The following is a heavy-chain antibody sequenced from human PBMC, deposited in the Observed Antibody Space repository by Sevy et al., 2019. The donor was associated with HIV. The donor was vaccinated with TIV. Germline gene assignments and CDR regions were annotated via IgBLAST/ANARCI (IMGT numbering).Heavy chain of an antibody. CDR3: AGSRYSSGLGC. CDR2: TNSDGSST. Sequence: GGSLRLSCAASGFTFSSYGMHWVRQGLGKGLVWVSRTNSDGSSTSYANSVKGRFTVSRDNAKNTLYLQMNSLRVEDTAVYYCAGSRYSSGLGCWGQGTLVTVSS. D-gene: IGHD6-19*01. V-gene: IGHV3-74*01. J-gene: IGHJ4*02. CDR1: GFTFSSYG.